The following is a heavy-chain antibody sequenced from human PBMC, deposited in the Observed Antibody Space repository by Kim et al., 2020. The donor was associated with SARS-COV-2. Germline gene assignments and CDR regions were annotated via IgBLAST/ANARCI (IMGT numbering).Heavy chain of an antibody. D-gene: IGHD6-13*01. J-gene: IGHJ4*02. V-gene: IGHV3-23*01. CDR3: AKDGRYTTSWRHFDS. Sequence: GGSLRLSCAASRFSFSSFAMSWVRQAPGKGLEWVSSISGGGSSSNSAASVKGRFTISRDNSKNPLYLQMNSLRAEDTAVYYCAKDGRYTTSWRHFDSWGQGTLVTVSS. CDR1: RFSFSSFA. CDR2: ISGGGSSS.